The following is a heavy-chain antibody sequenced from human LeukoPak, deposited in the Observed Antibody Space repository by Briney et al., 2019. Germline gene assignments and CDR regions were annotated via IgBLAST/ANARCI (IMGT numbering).Heavy chain of an antibody. J-gene: IGHJ4*02. Sequence: PSETLSLTCTVSGGSISSYYWSWIRQPPGKGLEWIGYIYYSGSTNYNPSLKSRVTISVDTSKNQFSLKLSSVTAADTAVYYCARTRGYSYGIFDYWGQGTLVTVSS. CDR2: IYYSGST. CDR1: GGSISSYY. CDR3: ARTRGYSYGIFDY. V-gene: IGHV4-59*01. D-gene: IGHD5-18*01.